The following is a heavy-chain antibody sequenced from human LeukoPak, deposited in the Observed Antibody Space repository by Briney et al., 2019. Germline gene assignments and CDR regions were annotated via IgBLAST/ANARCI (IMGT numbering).Heavy chain of an antibody. J-gene: IGHJ4*01. CDR2: INHSGST. CDR1: GGSISSYY. Sequence: AETLSLTCTVSGGSISSYYWSWIRQPPGKGLEWLGEINHSGSTNYNPSLKSRVTISVDTSKNQFSLKLRSVTAADTAVYYWAGGVRATKNGESYGSNGGPRRGDYIDVWGQGTLVTVSS. V-gene: IGHV4-34*01. CDR3: AGGVRATKNGESYGSNGGPRRGDYIDV. D-gene: IGHD1-26*01.